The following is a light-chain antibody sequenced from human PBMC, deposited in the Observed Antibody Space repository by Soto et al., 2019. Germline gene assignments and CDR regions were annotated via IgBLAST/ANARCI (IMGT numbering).Light chain of an antibody. V-gene: IGLV2-23*01. J-gene: IGLJ1*01. Sequence: QSALTQPASVSGSPGQSITLSCTGTSGDVGSYNLVSWYQQHPGKAPKLMIYEGSKRPSGVSNRFSGSKSGSTASLTISGLQAEDEADYYCCSYARSSTYVFGSGTKLTVL. CDR1: SGDVGSYNL. CDR2: EGS. CDR3: CSYARSSTYV.